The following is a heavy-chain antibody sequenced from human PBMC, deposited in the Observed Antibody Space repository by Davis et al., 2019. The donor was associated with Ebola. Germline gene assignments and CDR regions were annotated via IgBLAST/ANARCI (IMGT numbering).Heavy chain of an antibody. Sequence: SETLSLTCTVSGGSISSGGTYWSWVRQHPGKGLEWIGHIFYSGTTQYNPSLKSRLTMSLDTSKNQFSLKLSSVTAADSAVYFCARGKGSGWSVWFGPWGQGTLVPVSS. D-gene: IGHD6-19*01. CDR2: IFYSGTT. J-gene: IGHJ5*02. CDR3: ARGKGSGWSVWFGP. V-gene: IGHV4-31*03. CDR1: GGSISSGGTY.